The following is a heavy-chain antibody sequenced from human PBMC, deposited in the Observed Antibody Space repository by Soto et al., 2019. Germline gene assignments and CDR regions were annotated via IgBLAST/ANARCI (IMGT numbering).Heavy chain of an antibody. Sequence: GRSLSLSCEASGIPCGSCAISWVLQATGKGLEWVSTITDTGGDTKYADSVRGRFTISRDNSKNTLYLQMGSLRAEDSAVYYCARGSKDSYPGSRIFDFWGRGTLVTVSS. J-gene: IGHJ4*02. D-gene: IGHD3-10*01. CDR2: ITDTGGDT. CDR1: GIPCGSCA. V-gene: IGHV3-23*01. CDR3: ARGSKDSYPGSRIFDF.